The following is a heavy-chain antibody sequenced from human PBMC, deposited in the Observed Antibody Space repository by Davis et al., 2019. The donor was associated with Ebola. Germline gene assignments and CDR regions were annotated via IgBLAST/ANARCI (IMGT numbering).Heavy chain of an antibody. CDR2: VILKSGAT. J-gene: IGHJ5*02. D-gene: IGHD3/OR15-3a*01. V-gene: IGHV1-2*06. Sequence: ASVKVSCKASGYTFTDYNIHWMRQAPGQGLEWLGRVILKSGATNYAQKFQGRVTMTRDTSISTVCMELSSLSSEDTAVYYCATSLRQPDYDFSLNWFDPWGQGTLVTVSS. CDR3: ATSLRQPDYDFSLNWFDP. CDR1: GYTFTDYN.